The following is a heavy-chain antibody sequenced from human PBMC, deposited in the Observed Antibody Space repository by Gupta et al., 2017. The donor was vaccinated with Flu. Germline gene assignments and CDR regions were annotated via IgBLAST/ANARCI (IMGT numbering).Heavy chain of an antibody. CDR3: AKDDEAAGGYYYYGMDV. CDR1: GFTFSSYA. CDR2: ISGSGGST. J-gene: IGHJ6*02. Sequence: EVQLLESGGGLVQPGGSLRLSCAASGFTFSSYAMSWVRQAPGKGLEWVSAISGSGGSTYYADSVKGRFTISRDNSKNTLYLQMNSLRAEDTAVYYCAKDDEAAGGYYYYGMDVWGQGTTVTVSS. V-gene: IGHV3-23*01. D-gene: IGHD6-25*01.